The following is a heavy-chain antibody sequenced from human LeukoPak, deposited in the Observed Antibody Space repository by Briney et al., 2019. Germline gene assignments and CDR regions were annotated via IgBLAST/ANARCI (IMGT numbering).Heavy chain of an antibody. V-gene: IGHV1-69*05. D-gene: IGHD2-21*01. CDR2: IIPIFGTA. CDR1: GGTFSSYA. J-gene: IGHJ6*03. CDR3: AQVAYCGDDCYDYYMDV. Sequence: SVKVSCKASGGTFSSYAISWVRQAPGQGLEWMGGIIPIFGTANYAQKFQGRVTITTDESTSTAYMELSSLRSEDTAVYYCAQVAYCGDDCYDYYMDVWGKGTTVTVSS.